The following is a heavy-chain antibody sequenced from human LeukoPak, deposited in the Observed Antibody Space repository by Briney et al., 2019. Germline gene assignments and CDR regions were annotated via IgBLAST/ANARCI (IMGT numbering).Heavy chain of an antibody. CDR2: IVPILGTE. Sequence: GSSVKVSCKASGGTFSSYAVSWVRQAPGQGLEWMGGIVPILGTEDYAQKFQDRVTITMDESASTAYMDLSSLRSDDTAVYYCARGTGTDNWFDPWGQGTLVTVSS. D-gene: IGHD1-7*01. CDR1: GGTFSSYA. V-gene: IGHV1-69*05. J-gene: IGHJ5*02. CDR3: ARGTGTDNWFDP.